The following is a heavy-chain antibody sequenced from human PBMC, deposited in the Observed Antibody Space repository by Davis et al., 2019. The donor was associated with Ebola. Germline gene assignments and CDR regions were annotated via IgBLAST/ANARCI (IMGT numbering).Heavy chain of an antibody. Sequence: SETLSLTCTVSGDSISSGDYYWSWIRQPPGKGLEWIGYIYYSGSTYYNPSLKSRVTISVDTSKNQFSLKLSSVTAADTAVYYCAREQLLWFGELLYVSYGMDVWGKGTTVIVSS. V-gene: IGHV4-30-4*01. CDR3: AREQLLWFGELLYVSYGMDV. CDR1: GDSISSGDYY. CDR2: IYYSGST. J-gene: IGHJ6*04. D-gene: IGHD3-10*01.